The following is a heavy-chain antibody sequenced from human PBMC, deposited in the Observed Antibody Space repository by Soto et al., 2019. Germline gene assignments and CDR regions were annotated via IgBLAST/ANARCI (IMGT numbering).Heavy chain of an antibody. CDR1: GYTFTSYG. CDR2: ISAYNGNT. D-gene: IGHD6-19*01. V-gene: IGHV1-18*01. J-gene: IGHJ4*02. Sequence: QVQLVQSGAEVKKPGASVKVSCKASGYTFTSYGISWVRQAPGQGLEWMGWISAYNGNTKSAQKLQGRVTMTTDTATSTAFMELRSRRSEDTVVYYCARDLAVGLVDYWGQGALGTVSS. CDR3: ARDLAVGLVDY.